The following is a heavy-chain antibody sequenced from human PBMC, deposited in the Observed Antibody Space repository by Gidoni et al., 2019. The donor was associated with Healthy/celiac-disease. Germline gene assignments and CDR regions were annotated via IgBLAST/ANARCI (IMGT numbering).Heavy chain of an antibody. Sequence: EVQLLESGGGLVQPGGSLRLSCAASGFPFSSYAMSWVRQAPGKGLEWVAAISGSGGSTYYADSVKGRFTISRDNSKNTLYLQMNSLRAEDTAVYYCAKDRGGTVTTFFDYWGQGTLVTVSS. CDR3: AKDRGGTVTTFFDY. V-gene: IGHV3-23*01. J-gene: IGHJ4*02. CDR2: ISGSGGST. CDR1: GFPFSSYA. D-gene: IGHD4-17*01.